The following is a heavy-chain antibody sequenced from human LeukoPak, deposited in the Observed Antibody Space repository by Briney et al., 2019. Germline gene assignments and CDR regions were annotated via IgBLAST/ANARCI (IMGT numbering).Heavy chain of an antibody. CDR3: ARLKDDVTKLDY. J-gene: IGHJ4*02. CDR1: GFTFSTYW. Sequence: GGSLRLSCAASGFTFSTYWMSWVRQAPGKGMDWTANINQDGSQKRYVDSVQGRFNISRDNTKNSLFLQMNSLRAEDTAVYYCARLKDDVTKLDYWGQGTLVTVSS. D-gene: IGHD2-8*01. CDR2: INQDGSQK. V-gene: IGHV3-7*01.